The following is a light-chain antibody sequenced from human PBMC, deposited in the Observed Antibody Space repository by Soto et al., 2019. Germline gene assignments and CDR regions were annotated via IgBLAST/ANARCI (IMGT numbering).Light chain of an antibody. CDR3: QQYDNLPIT. CDR1: QTISSW. CDR2: DAS. J-gene: IGKJ5*01. V-gene: IGKV1-33*01. Sequence: DIQMTQSRSTLSVSVGDIVTITCRASQTISSWLAWYQQKPGKAPKLLIYDASNLETGVPSRFSGSGSGTDFTFTISSLQPEDIATYYCQQYDNLPITFGQGTRLEIK.